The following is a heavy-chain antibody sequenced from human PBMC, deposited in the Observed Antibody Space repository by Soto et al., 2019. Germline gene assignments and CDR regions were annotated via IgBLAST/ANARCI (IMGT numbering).Heavy chain of an antibody. CDR2: IFHRGST. Sequence: SETLSLTCDVSGDSITTNNWWGWVRQSPGTGLEWIGEIFHRGSTYSNPSLRSRVLMSLDKSKNQFSLGLNSVTAADTAIYYCARKYFDTTRYYIDYLGQG. D-gene: IGHD3-22*01. CDR3: ARKYFDTTRYYIDY. CDR1: GDSITTNNW. V-gene: IGHV4-4*02. J-gene: IGHJ4*02.